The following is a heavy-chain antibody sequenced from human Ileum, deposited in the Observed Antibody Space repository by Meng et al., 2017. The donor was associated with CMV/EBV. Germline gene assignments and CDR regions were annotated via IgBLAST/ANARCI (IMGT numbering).Heavy chain of an antibody. D-gene: IGHD2-2*01. CDR3: TRGYPVQLDY. CDR1: GFTLNDYF. V-gene: IGHV3-72*01. Sequence: GGSLRLSCAASGFTLNDYFMDWVRQAPGKGLEWVGRIRNKLSSYTTEYAASVKGRFTISRDDSKNSLYVQMSGLKTEDTAMYYCTRGYPVQLDYWGQGTEVTVSS. J-gene: IGHJ4*02. CDR2: IRNKLSSYTT.